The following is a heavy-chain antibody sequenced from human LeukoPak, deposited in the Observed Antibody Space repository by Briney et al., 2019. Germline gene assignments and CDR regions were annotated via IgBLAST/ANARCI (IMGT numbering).Heavy chain of an antibody. V-gene: IGHV3-66*01. CDR3: ARASSIGAAGLFDS. J-gene: IGHJ4*02. Sequence: GGSLRLSCAASGFTVSSNYMSWVRLAPGKGLEWVSVIYSGGSTYYADSVKGRFTISRDNSKNTLYLQMNSLRAEDTAVYYCARASSIGAAGLFDSWGQGTLVSVSS. CDR2: IYSGGST. CDR1: GFTVSSNY. D-gene: IGHD6-13*01.